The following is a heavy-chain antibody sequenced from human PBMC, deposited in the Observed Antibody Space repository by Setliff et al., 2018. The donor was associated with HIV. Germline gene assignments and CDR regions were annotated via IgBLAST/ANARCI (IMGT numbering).Heavy chain of an antibody. CDR1: GFTFSDYY. V-gene: IGHV3-11*06. CDR2: ISGSSGHT. Sequence: LSLSCAASGFTFSDYYMSWIRQTPGKGLEWISYISGSSGHTTYADSVKGRFTISRDNAENSLYLQMNSLRAEDTAVYYCARAGVVEGYYYYYYMDVWAKGPRSPSP. J-gene: IGHJ6*03. D-gene: IGHD2-15*01. CDR3: ARAGVVEGYYYYYYMDV.